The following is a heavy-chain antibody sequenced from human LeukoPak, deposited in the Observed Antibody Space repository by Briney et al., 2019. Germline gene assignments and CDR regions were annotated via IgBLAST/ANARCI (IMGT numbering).Heavy chain of an antibody. V-gene: IGHV4-4*02. CDR3: ASSGSGYYWV. CDR1: GGSISSSNW. D-gene: IGHD3-22*01. Sequence: PSETLSLTCAVSGGSISSSNWWSWVRQPPGKGLEWIGEIYHSGSTNYNPSLKSRVTISVDTSKNQFSLKLSSVTAADTAVYYCASSGSGYYWVWGQGTLVTVSS. J-gene: IGHJ4*02. CDR2: IYHSGST.